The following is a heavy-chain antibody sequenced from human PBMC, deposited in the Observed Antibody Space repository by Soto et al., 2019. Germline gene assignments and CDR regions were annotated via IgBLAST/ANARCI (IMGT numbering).Heavy chain of an antibody. J-gene: IGHJ4*02. V-gene: IGHV3-21*06. Sequence: ESVGGLVTPGGSLRLSCAASGFTFTRYSMNWVRQAPGTGLEWVSSISSTTNYIYYGDSMKGRFTISRDNAKNSLYLEMNSLRAEDTAVYYCARESEDLTSNFDYWGQGTLVTVSS. CDR2: ISSTTNYI. CDR3: ARESEDLTSNFDY. CDR1: GFTFTRYS.